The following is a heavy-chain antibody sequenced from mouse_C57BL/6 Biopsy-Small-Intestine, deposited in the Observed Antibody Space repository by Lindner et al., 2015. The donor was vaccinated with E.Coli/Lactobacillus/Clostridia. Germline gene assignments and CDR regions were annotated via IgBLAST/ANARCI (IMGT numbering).Heavy chain of an antibody. CDR3: ARGGREVRPPMSQNYYYYYGMDV. CDR1: GGSFSNYG. J-gene: IGHJ4*01. CDR2: IIPIFGAG. D-gene: IGHD1-1*01. Sequence: SVKVSCKASGGSFSNYGFSWVRQAPGQGLEWMGGIIPIFGAGNYPQKFQGRVTITADESTNTAYMELSSLRSEDTAVYYCARGGREVRPPMSQNYYYYYGMDVWGQGTTVTVSS. V-gene: IGHV1-81*01.